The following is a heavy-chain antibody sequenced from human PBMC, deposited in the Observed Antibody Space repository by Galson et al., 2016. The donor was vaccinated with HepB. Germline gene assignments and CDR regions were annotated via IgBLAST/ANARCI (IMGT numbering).Heavy chain of an antibody. Sequence: SLRLSCAASGFTVSSNCMSWVRQAPGKGLEWVSLICDGGSAYYTDSVKARFTISRDNSTNTLYLQMNNLRPEGTAVYFCARDPPGVPDFALDVWGQGTTVTVSS. CDR2: ICDGGSA. D-gene: IGHD3-10*01. CDR3: ARDPPGVPDFALDV. J-gene: IGHJ6*02. V-gene: IGHV3-66*01. CDR1: GFTVSSNC.